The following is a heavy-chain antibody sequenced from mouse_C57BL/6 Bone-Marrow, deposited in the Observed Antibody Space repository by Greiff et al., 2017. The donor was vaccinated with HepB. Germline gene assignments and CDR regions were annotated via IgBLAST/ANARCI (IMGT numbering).Heavy chain of an antibody. V-gene: IGHV1-4*01. D-gene: IGHD2-3*01. CDR3: ASSDGYPWYFDV. J-gene: IGHJ1*03. Sequence: VQLQQSGAELARPGASVKMSCKASGYTFTSYTMHWVKQRPGQGLEWIGYINPSSGYTKYNQKFKDKATLTADKSSSTAYMQLSSLTSEDSAVYYCASSDGYPWYFDVWGTGTTVTDSS. CDR2: INPSSGYT. CDR1: GYTFTSYT.